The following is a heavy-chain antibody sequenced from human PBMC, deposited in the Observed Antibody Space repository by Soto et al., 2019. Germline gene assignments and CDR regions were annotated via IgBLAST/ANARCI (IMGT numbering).Heavy chain of an antibody. CDR3: ARGDSNSWSDF. D-gene: IGHD6-13*01. V-gene: IGHV3-30*01. CDR1: RFTFRSYA. J-gene: IGHJ4*02. CDR2: ISYDGTNK. Sequence: QVQLVESGGGVVQPGRSLRLSCAASRFTFRSYAMDWVRQAPGKGLEWVAVISYDGTNKYYADSVKGRFTISRDNSKNTLSLQMNSLRPEDTAVYYCARGDSNSWSDFWGQGTLVTVSS.